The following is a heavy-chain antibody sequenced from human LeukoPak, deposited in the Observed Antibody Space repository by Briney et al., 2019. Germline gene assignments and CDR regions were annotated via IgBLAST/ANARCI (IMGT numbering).Heavy chain of an antibody. Sequence: PSETVSLTCSVSGGSTRYATYSWGWIRQSSGKGLEWIGSIYYTGTTYYNPSLMSRVTMSVDTSTNHLSLRLTSVTAADMAIYYCVRLPAATKTADYWGQGTLATVSS. CDR3: VRLPAATKTADY. D-gene: IGHD2-2*01. J-gene: IGHJ4*02. CDR2: IYYTGTT. CDR1: GGSTRYATYS. V-gene: IGHV4-39*02.